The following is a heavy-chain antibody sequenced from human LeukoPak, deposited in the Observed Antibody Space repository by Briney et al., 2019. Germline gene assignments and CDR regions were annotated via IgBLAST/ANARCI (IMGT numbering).Heavy chain of an antibody. J-gene: IGHJ5*02. Sequence: PSETLSLTCTVSGGSVSSGTYYWSWIRQPPGKGLEWIAYIYYSGSTNYNPSLKSRVTISVDTSKNQFSLKLSSVTAADTAVYYCARRPVVVSAIQEGSWFDPWGQGTLVTVSS. CDR1: GGSVSSGTYY. D-gene: IGHD2-21*01. CDR2: IYYSGST. V-gene: IGHV4-61*01. CDR3: ARRPVVVSAIQEGSWFDP.